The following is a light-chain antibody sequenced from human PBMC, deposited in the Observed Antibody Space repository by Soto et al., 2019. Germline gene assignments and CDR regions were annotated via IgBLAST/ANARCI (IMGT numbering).Light chain of an antibody. Sequence: IVLTQSPGTLSLSPGESATLSCRASQRVSSSYLAWYQQKPGQAPRLLIYGASSRATGIPDRFSGSGSGTDFTLTISRLEPEDFAVYYCQQYGSSPRTFGQGTKVEIK. CDR1: QRVSSSY. CDR3: QQYGSSPRT. CDR2: GAS. V-gene: IGKV3-20*01. J-gene: IGKJ1*01.